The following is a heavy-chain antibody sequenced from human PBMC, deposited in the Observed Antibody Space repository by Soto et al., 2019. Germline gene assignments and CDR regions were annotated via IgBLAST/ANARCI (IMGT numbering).Heavy chain of an antibody. D-gene: IGHD3-9*01. V-gene: IGHV2-5*02. CDR2: IYWDDDK. J-gene: IGHJ4*02. Sequence: QITLKESGPTLVKPTQTLTLTCTFSGFSLSTTEVGVAWIRQPPGKALEWLALIYWDDDKRYSPSLKSRLTXTXATSKNQVVLRMTNMDPVDTATYYCAHRFDWYYFDYWGQGTLVTVSS. CDR3: AHRFDWYYFDY. CDR1: GFSLSTTEVG.